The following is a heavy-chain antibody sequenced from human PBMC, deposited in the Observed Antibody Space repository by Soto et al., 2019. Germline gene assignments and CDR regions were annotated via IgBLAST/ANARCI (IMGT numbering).Heavy chain of an antibody. D-gene: IGHD3-10*01. CDR3: ARPLNSYYGMGV. J-gene: IGHJ6*02. V-gene: IGHV5-51*03. CDR2: IYPGDSDT. CDR1: GYSFANYW. Sequence: PGESLKISCKGSGYSFANYWIAWVRHMPGKGLEWMGIIYPGDSDTRYSPSFQGHVTISADKSISTTYLQWSSLKASDSATYYCARPLNSYYGMGVWGQGTTVPVSS.